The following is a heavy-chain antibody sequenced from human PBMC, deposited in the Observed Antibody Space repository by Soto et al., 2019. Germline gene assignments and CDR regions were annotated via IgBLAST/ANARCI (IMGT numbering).Heavy chain of an antibody. D-gene: IGHD2-15*01. V-gene: IGHV1-18*01. J-gene: IGHJ2*01. CDR1: GYTFNNYG. CDR2: IGHYNGNK. CDR3: ARCYCSVGSCYTCWHFDL. Sequence: QVQLVQSGAEVKKPGASVKVSCKASGYTFNNYGISWVRQAPGQGLEWMGWIGHYNGNKDNAQNFQGRVTMTTDTSTNTAYMEMRSLRSDDTALYYCARCYCSVGSCYTCWHFDLWGRGTLVTVSS.